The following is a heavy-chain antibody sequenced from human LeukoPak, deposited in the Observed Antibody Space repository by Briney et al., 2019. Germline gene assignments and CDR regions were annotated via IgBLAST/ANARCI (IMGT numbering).Heavy chain of an antibody. CDR3: ATEWKLAAPNLHAFDI. Sequence: ASVKVSCKVSGYTLTELSMHWVRQAPGKGLEWMGGFDPEDGETIYAQKFQGRVTMTEDTSTDTAYMELSSLRSEDTAVYYCATEWKLAAPNLHAFDIWGQGTMVTVSS. J-gene: IGHJ3*02. D-gene: IGHD2-15*01. CDR1: GYTLTELS. CDR2: FDPEDGET. V-gene: IGHV1-24*01.